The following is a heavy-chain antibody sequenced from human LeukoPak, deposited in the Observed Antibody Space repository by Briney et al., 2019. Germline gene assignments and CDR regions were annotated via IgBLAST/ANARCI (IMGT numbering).Heavy chain of an antibody. CDR3: ARAGYYYDSTTVFYYYYMDV. CDR1: GYTFTGYY. D-gene: IGHD3-22*01. Sequence: ASVKVSCKASGYTFTGYYIHWVRQAPGQGLEWMGWINPNSGGTNYAQKFQGRVTMTRDTSISTAYMELSRLRSDDTAVYYCARAGYYYDSTTVFYYYYMDVWGKGTTVTVSS. V-gene: IGHV1-2*02. J-gene: IGHJ6*03. CDR2: INPNSGGT.